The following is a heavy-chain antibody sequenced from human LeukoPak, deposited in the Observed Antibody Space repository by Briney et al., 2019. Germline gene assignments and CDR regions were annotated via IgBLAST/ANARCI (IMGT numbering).Heavy chain of an antibody. Sequence: SETLSLTCAVSAYSISRGYYWGWIRQPPGKGLEWIGSMYHSGRTSYNPCLKSRVTISVDTSENQFSLKLTSVSAAAPAVYYWARLFGYCDWFDYWGQGTLVTVSS. J-gene: IGHJ4*02. V-gene: IGHV4-38-2*01. D-gene: IGHD3-9*01. CDR2: MYHSGRT. CDR1: AYSISRGYY. CDR3: ARLFGYCDWFDY.